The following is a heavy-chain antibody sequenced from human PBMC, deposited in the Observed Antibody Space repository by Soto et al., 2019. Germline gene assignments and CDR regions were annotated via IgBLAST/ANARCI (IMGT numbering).Heavy chain of an antibody. V-gene: IGHV2-5*02. D-gene: IGHD2-2*01. J-gene: IGHJ3*02. CDR2: LYWDDDN. CDR1: WFSLRTTGVG. Sequence: SGPTLVDPTQARTLTWTFSWFSLRTTGVGGGWIRQPSGKALEWLALLYWDDDNRYKPSLKSRLTLTKATSKSQLVLTLTNADPADTATYYCAHNPPQYRGAFDIWGQGTTVTVSS. CDR3: AHNPPQYRGAFDI.